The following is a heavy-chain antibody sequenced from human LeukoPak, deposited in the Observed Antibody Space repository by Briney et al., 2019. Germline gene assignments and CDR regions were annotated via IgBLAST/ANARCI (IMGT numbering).Heavy chain of an antibody. J-gene: IGHJ4*02. V-gene: IGHV1-3*01. CDR3: ARAQGGFGELSYYFDY. CDR1: GYTFTSYA. CDR2: INAGNGNT. D-gene: IGHD3-10*01. Sequence: ASVKVSCKASGYTFTSYAMHWVRQAPGQRLEWMGWINAGNGNTKYSQKFQGRVTITRDTSASTAYMELSSLRSEDTAVYYCARAQGGFGELSYYFDYWGQGTLVTVSS.